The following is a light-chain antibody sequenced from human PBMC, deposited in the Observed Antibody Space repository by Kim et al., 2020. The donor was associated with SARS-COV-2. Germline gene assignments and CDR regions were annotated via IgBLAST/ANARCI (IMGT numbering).Light chain of an antibody. CDR2: DVT. J-gene: IGLJ2*01. CDR3: SSYTTSSTRV. V-gene: IGLV2-14*03. Sequence: GPSITSSATVTDGNVGAYTYVSWYHQHPGNAPKLMIFDVTNRPSGVSNRFSGSKSGNTASLTISGLQAEDEADYYCSSYTTSSTRVFGGGTKVTVL. CDR1: DGNVGAYTY.